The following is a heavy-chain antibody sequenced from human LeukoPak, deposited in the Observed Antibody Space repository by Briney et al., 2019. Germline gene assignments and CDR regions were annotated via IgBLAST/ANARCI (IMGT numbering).Heavy chain of an antibody. CDR2: IIPIFGTA. Sequence: SVKVSCKASGGTFSSYAISWVRQAPGQGLEWMGRIIPIFGTANYAQKFQGRVTITTDESTSTAYMELSSLRSEDTAVYYCARDSNYDSSGYYLCAFDIWGQGTKVTVSS. D-gene: IGHD3-22*01. J-gene: IGHJ3*02. V-gene: IGHV1-69*05. CDR1: GGTFSSYA. CDR3: ARDSNYDSSGYYLCAFDI.